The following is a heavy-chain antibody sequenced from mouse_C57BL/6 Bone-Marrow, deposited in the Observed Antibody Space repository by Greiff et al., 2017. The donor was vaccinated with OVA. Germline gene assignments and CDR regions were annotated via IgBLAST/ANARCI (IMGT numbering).Heavy chain of an antibody. V-gene: IGHV4-1*01. CDR3: ARPGTVVNWYFDV. J-gene: IGHJ1*03. CDR2: INPDSSTI. D-gene: IGHD1-1*01. CDR1: GVDFSRYW. Sequence: GVDFSRYWMSWVRRAPGKGLEWIGEINPDSSTINYAPSLKDKFIISRDNAKNTLYLQMSKARSEDTALYYCARPGTVVNWYFDVWGTGTTVTVSA.